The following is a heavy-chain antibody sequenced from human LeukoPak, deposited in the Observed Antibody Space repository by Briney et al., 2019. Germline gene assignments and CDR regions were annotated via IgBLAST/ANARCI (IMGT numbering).Heavy chain of an antibody. CDR1: GFTFSNYW. D-gene: IGHD6-13*01. CDR3: AREWMGYSNSRRDYYYYMDV. CDR2: ISSDGSST. V-gene: IGHV3-74*01. J-gene: IGHJ6*03. Sequence: GGSLRLSCAASGFTFSNYWMHWVRQAPGKGLVWVSRISSDGSSTTYADSVKGRFTISRDNTKNSLYLHMNSLRAEDTALYYCAREWMGYSNSRRDYYYYMDVWGKGTTVTVSS.